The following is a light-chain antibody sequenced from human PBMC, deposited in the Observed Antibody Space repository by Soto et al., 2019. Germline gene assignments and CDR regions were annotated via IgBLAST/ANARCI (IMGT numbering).Light chain of an antibody. CDR1: NSDIGAYDY. V-gene: IGLV2-14*03. Sequence: QSALTQPASVSGSPGQSITISCTGANSDIGAYDYVSWYQQHPDKAPTLIIYDVTRRPSGLSNRFSASKSGNTASLTISGLQADDEGDYYCSSYTSSRTLIFGGGTKLTVL. CDR2: DVT. J-gene: IGLJ2*01. CDR3: SSYTSSRTLI.